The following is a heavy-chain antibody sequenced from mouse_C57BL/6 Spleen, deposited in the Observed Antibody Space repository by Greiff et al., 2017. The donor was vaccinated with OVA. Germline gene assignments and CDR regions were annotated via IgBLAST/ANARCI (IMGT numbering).Heavy chain of an antibody. CDR2: ISSGSSTI. D-gene: IGHD2-1*01. Sequence: EVQLQESGGGLVKPGGSLKLSCAASGFTFSDYGMHWVRQAPEKGLEWVAYISSGSSTIYYADTVKGRFTISRDNAKNTLFLQMTSLRSEDTAMYYCAIPYGNYAMDYWGQGTSVTVSS. J-gene: IGHJ4*01. V-gene: IGHV5-17*01. CDR1: GFTFSDYG. CDR3: AIPYGNYAMDY.